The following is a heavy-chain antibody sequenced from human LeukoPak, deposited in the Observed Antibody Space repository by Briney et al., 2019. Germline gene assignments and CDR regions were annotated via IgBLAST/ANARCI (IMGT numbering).Heavy chain of an antibody. V-gene: IGHV4-59*08. J-gene: IGHJ3*02. CDR1: GGSISTYY. CDR3: ARHREGAFDI. CDR2: IYHSGST. Sequence: SETLSLTCTVSGGSISTYYWSWIRQPPGKGLEWIGYIYHSGSTHYNPSLKSRVTMSVDTSKNQFSLKLSSVTAADTAVYYCARHREGAFDIWGPGTMVTVSS.